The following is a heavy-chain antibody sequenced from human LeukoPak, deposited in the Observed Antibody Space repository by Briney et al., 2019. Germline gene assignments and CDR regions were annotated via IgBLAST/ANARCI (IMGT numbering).Heavy chain of an antibody. J-gene: IGHJ5*02. Sequence: SETPSLTCTVSGGSITSGNYYWTWIRQPAGKGLEWIGRIYTGGSTNYNPSLKSRVTISMDTSKNQFSLNLSSVTAADTAVYYCARGYDYGDYWFDPWGQGTLVTVSS. CDR2: IYTGGST. CDR1: GGSITSGNYY. CDR3: ARGYDYGDYWFDP. V-gene: IGHV4-61*02. D-gene: IGHD4-17*01.